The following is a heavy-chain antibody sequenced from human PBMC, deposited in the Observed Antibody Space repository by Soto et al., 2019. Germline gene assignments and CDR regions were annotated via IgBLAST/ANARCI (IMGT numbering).Heavy chain of an antibody. Sequence: GASVKVSCKASGGTFSSYAISWVRQAPGEGLEWIGGIIPIFGTANYAQKFQGRVTITADESTSTAYMELSSLRSEDTAVYYCARGANYVVTHPFGYWGQGTLVTVSS. V-gene: IGHV1-69*13. CDR2: IIPIFGTA. J-gene: IGHJ4*02. CDR3: ARGANYVVTHPFGY. D-gene: IGHD3-16*01. CDR1: GGTFSSYA.